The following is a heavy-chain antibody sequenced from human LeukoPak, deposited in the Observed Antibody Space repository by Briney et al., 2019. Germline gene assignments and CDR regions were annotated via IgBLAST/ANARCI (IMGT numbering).Heavy chain of an antibody. Sequence: SETLSLTCTVSGGSISSYYWSWIRQPPGKGLEWIGYIYYSGNTIYNPSLKSRVTISIDTSKNQFSLKLSSVTAADTAVYYCARAGDPEPGMAFDIWGQGTMVTVSS. CDR2: IYYSGNT. J-gene: IGHJ3*02. V-gene: IGHV4-59*01. CDR3: ARAGDPEPGMAFDI. D-gene: IGHD2-21*02. CDR1: GGSISSYY.